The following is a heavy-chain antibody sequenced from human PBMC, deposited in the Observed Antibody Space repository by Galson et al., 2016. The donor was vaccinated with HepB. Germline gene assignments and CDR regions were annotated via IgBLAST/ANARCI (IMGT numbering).Heavy chain of an antibody. CDR1: GFSLTTSGVG. V-gene: IGHV2-5*02. CDR3: AHSSNNYCGGDCPLFDY. CDR2: IYWDNDK. Sequence: PALVKPTQTLTLTCTLSGFSLTTSGVGVGWIRQPPGKALEWLALIYWDNDKRYSPSLKSRLTITKDTSKNQVVLTMTNMDPVDTATYYCAHSSNNYCGGDCPLFDYWGQGTLVTVSS. J-gene: IGHJ4*02. D-gene: IGHD2-21*02.